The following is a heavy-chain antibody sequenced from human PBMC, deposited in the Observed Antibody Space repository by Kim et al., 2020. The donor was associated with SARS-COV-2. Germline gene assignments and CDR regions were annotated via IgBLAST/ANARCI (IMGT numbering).Heavy chain of an antibody. J-gene: IGHJ6*02. Sequence: GGSLRLSCAASGFTFSSHGMHWVRQAPGKGLEWVAVISYDGSNKYYADSVKGRFTISRDNSKNTLYLQMNSLRAEDTAVYYCAKDFGYYGSGSYSSFSYYYGMDVWGQGTTVTVSS. V-gene: IGHV3-30*18. CDR3: AKDFGYYGSGSYSSFSYYYGMDV. D-gene: IGHD3-10*01. CDR1: GFTFSSHG. CDR2: ISYDGSNK.